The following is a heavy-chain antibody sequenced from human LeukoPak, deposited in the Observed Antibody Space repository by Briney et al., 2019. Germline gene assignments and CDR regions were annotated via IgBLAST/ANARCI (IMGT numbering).Heavy chain of an antibody. CDR3: AREPADYDILTEGVY. CDR2: IIPILGTA. D-gene: IGHD3-9*01. V-gene: IGHV1-69*13. CDR1: GGTFSSYA. Sequence: SVKVSCKASGGTFSSYAISWVRQAPGQGLEWMGGIIPILGTANYAQKFQGRVTITADESTSTAYMELSSLRSEDTAVYYCAREPADYDILTEGVYWGQGTLVTVSS. J-gene: IGHJ4*02.